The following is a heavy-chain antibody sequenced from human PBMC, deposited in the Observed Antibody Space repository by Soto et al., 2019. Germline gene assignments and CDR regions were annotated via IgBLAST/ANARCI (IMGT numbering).Heavy chain of an antibody. CDR2: ISYSGTT. V-gene: IGHV4-30-4*01. D-gene: IGHD5-18*01. CDR3: ARGRGYSYGLDP. Sequence: SETLSLTCTVSGDSISSNNNYWSWIRQPPGEGLEWIGFISYSGTTSYSPSLKSRVAISLDTSKNQLSLSLSSVTAADTAVYYCARGRGYSYGLDPWGQGTLVTVS. J-gene: IGHJ5*02. CDR1: GDSISSNNNY.